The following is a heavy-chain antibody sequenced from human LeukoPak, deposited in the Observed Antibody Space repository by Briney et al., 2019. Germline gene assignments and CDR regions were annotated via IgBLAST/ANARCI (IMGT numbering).Heavy chain of an antibody. V-gene: IGHV3-74*01. CDR1: GFTFSSYW. D-gene: IGHD1-26*01. J-gene: IGHJ4*02. CDR2: INGDGSTT. CDR3: ATSGNYYLKY. Sequence: GGSLRLSCAASGFTFSSYWMHWVRQAPGKGLVWVSHINGDGSTTSYADSVKGRFTISRDNAKNALSLQMNSLRDEDTAVYYRATSGNYYLKYWGQGTLVTVSS.